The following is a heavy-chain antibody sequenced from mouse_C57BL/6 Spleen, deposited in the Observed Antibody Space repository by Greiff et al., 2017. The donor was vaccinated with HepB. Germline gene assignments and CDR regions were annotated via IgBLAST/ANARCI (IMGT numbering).Heavy chain of an antibody. D-gene: IGHD5-1-1*01. CDR3: ARGGYPPLFAY. Sequence: EVKLMESGGGLVKPGGSLKLSCAASGFTFSDYGMHWVRQAPEKGLEWVAYISSGSSTIYYADTVKGRFTISRDTAKNTLFLQMTSLRSEDTAMYYGARGGYPPLFAYWGQGTLVTVSA. V-gene: IGHV5-17*01. CDR2: ISSGSSTI. J-gene: IGHJ3*01. CDR1: GFTFSDYG.